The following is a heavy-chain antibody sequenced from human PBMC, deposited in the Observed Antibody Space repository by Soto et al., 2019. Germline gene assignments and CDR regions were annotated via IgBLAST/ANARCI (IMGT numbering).Heavy chain of an antibody. CDR2: IYYSGST. Sequence: SETLSLTCTVSGGSISSYYWSWIRQPPGKGLEWIGYIYYSGSTNYNPSLKSRVTISVDTSKNQFSLKLSSVTAADTAVYYCARELRVEIYDFWSGSSSPAYYYYGMDVWGQGTTVTVSS. V-gene: IGHV4-59*01. D-gene: IGHD3-3*01. J-gene: IGHJ6*02. CDR1: GGSISSYY. CDR3: ARELRVEIYDFWSGSSSPAYYYYGMDV.